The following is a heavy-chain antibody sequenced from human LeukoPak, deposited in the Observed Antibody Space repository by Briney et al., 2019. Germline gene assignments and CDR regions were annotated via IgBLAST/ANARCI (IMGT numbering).Heavy chain of an antibody. CDR3: ARVCVSGWTECMDY. D-gene: IGHD6-19*01. V-gene: IGHV3-7*01. Sequence: GGSLRLSCAASGFTLSRHWMSWVRQAPGKWLGWVANIKRDGREKNYVDSVKGRFSISRDNVKNSLHLQMNSLRAEDTAVYYCARVCVSGWTECMDYWGQGTLVTVSS. J-gene: IGHJ4*02. CDR2: IKRDGREK. CDR1: GFTLSRHW.